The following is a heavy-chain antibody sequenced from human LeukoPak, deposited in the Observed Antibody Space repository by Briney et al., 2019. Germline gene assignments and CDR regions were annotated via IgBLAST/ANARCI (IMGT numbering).Heavy chain of an antibody. CDR3: ARSVATPSDGSGIKDY. CDR1: GFTLSSNY. Sequence: GGSLRHSRAASGFTLSSNYMSWVRQAPGKGLEWVSVIYSGGSTYYADSVEGRFTISRDNSKNTLYLQMNSLRAEDTAVYYCARSVATPSDGSGIKDYWGQGTLVTVSS. V-gene: IGHV3-53*01. D-gene: IGHD3-10*01. J-gene: IGHJ4*02. CDR2: IYSGGST.